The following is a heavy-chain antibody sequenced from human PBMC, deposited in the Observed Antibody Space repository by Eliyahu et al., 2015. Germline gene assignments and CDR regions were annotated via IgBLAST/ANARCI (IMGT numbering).Heavy chain of an antibody. J-gene: IGHJ5*02. CDR3: ARGLYYGDPPYNWFDP. Sequence: QVQLQQWGAGLLKPSETLSLTXXVXGGSFSXYYWSWIRQPPGKGLEWIGEINHSGSTNYNPSLKSRVTISVDTSKNQFSLKLSSVTAADTAVYYCARGLYYGDPPYNWFDPWGQGTLVTVSS. D-gene: IGHD4-17*01. CDR2: INHSGST. CDR1: GGSFSXYY. V-gene: IGHV4-34*01.